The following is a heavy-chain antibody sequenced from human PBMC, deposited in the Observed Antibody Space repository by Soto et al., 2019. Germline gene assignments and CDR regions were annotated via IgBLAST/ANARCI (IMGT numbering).Heavy chain of an antibody. CDR2: IYSGGAT. CDR1: GFTVRGSY. Sequence: EVQVVESGGGLVQPGGSLRLSCAASGFTVRGSYVSWVRQAPGKGLEWVSSIYSGGATYYADSVRGRFSISRDNSKNTLVPQMNSVRAEDTAVYDCAREMTAARGGTWGQGALVIVSS. CDR3: AREMTAARGGT. D-gene: IGHD2-21*02. J-gene: IGHJ5*02. V-gene: IGHV3-66*01.